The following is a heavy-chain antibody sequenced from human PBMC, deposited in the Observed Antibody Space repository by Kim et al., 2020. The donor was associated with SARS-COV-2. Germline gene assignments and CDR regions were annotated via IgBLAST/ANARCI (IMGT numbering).Heavy chain of an antibody. V-gene: IGHV1-69*04. Sequence: SVKVSCKASGGTFSSYAISWVRQAPGQGLEWMGRIIPILGIANYAQKFQGRVTITADKSTSTAYMELSSLRSEDTAVYYCAQQWLRGGPIDYWGQGTLGTVSS. CDR2: IIPILGIA. D-gene: IGHD6-19*01. CDR1: GGTFSSYA. J-gene: IGHJ4*02. CDR3: AQQWLRGGPIDY.